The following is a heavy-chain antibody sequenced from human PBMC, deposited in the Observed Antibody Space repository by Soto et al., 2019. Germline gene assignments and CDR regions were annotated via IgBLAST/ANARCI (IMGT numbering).Heavy chain of an antibody. CDR1: GYSFTSYL. CDR2: IYPGDSDT. Sequence: TXESLKVSCKCSGYSFTSYLIGLVRQMPGKGLEWMGIIYPGDSDTRYSPSFQGQVTISADKSISTAYLQWSSLKASDTAMYYCARRAAAAYYYYGMDVWGQGTTVTVPS. D-gene: IGHD6-13*01. V-gene: IGHV5-51*01. J-gene: IGHJ6*02. CDR3: ARRAAAAYYYYGMDV.